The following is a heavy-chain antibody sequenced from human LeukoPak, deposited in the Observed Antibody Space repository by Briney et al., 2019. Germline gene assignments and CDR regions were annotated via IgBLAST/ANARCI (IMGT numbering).Heavy chain of an antibody. J-gene: IGHJ3*02. Sequence: PSETLSLTCSVSGGSISSYYWSWIRQPPGRGLEWIGFIEYTGSTDYSPSLKSRLTISVDTSKNLFSLKLSSVTAADTAVYYCARLGGEMATVYDAFDIWGQGTMVTVSS. D-gene: IGHD5-24*01. CDR1: GGSISSYY. V-gene: IGHV4-59*08. CDR2: IEYTGST. CDR3: ARLGGEMATVYDAFDI.